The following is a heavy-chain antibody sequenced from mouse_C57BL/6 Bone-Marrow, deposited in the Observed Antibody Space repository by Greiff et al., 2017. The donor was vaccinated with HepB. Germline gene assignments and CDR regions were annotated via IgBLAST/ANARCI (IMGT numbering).Heavy chain of an antibody. D-gene: IGHD1-1*01. J-gene: IGHJ1*03. CDR1: GFTFSSYG. V-gene: IGHV5-6*01. Sequence: EVHLVESGGDLVKPGGSLKLSCAASGFTFSSYGMSWVRQTPDKRLEWVATISSGGSYTYYPDSVKGRFTISRDNAKNTLYLQMSSLKSEDTAMYYCARQDYGSSHWYFDVWGTGTTVTVSS. CDR2: ISSGGSYT. CDR3: ARQDYGSSHWYFDV.